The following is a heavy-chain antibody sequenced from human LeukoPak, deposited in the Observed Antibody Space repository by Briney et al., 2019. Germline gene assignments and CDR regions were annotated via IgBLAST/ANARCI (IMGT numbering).Heavy chain of an antibody. CDR1: GFTFSSYA. CDR3: AKDEVMVGGYDYFDY. V-gene: IGHV3-23*01. D-gene: IGHD5-12*01. J-gene: IGHJ4*02. Sequence: GGSLRLSCAASGFTFSSYAMSWVRQAPGKGLEWVSAISGSGGSTYYADSVKGRFTISRDNSKNTLYLQMNRLRAEDTAVYYCAKDEVMVGGYDYFDYWGQGTLVTVSS. CDR2: ISGSGGST.